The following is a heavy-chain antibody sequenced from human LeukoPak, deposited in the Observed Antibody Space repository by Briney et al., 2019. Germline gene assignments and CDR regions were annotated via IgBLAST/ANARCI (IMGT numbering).Heavy chain of an antibody. CDR1: GYTFTSYD. J-gene: IGHJ4*02. CDR2: ISAYNGNT. D-gene: IGHD5-24*01. CDR3: ARLGRDGYILDY. Sequence: ASVKVSCKASGYTFTSYDISWVRQAPGQGLEWMGWISAYNGNTNYAQKLQGRVTMTTDTSASTAYMELRSLRSDDTAVYYCARLGRDGYILDYWGQGTLVTVSS. V-gene: IGHV1-18*01.